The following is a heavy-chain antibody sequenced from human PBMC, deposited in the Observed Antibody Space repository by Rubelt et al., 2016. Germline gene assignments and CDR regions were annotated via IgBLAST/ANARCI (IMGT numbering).Heavy chain of an antibody. Sequence: EVQLLESGGGLVQPGGSLRLSCAASGFTFSDYAMSWVRQAPGKGLEWVSLISGSGSYTYQADSVKGRFIISRDNSKNKVYLQMKSLRAEDTAVYYCAKDNGAYAPTWFDSWGQGTLVSVSS. D-gene: IGHD4-17*01. CDR3: AKDNGAYAPTWFDS. J-gene: IGHJ5*01. CDR1: GFTFSDYA. CDR2: ISGSGSYT. V-gene: IGHV3-23*01.